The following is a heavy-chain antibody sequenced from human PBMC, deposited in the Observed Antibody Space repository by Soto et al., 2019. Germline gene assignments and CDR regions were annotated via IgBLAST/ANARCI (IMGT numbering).Heavy chain of an antibody. Sequence: SETLSLTCSVSGVSIRSDFWSWIRQPPGKGLEWIGSIYYSGSTYYNPSLKSRVTISVDTSKNQFSLKLSSVTAADTAVYYCARRVLLWFGELLKWFDPWGQGTLVTVSS. CDR3: ARRVLLWFGELLKWFDP. D-gene: IGHD3-10*01. CDR1: GVSIRSDF. J-gene: IGHJ5*02. V-gene: IGHV4-39*01. CDR2: IYYSGST.